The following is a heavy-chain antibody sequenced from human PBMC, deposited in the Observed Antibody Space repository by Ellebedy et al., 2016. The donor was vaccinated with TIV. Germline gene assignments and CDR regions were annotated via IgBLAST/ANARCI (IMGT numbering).Heavy chain of an antibody. Sequence: SGPTLVKPTQTLTLTCTFSGFSLNTPGVGVGWVRQPPGKALEWLSLTYADGETRYSPSLKSRLSITKDTSRNQVLLTMTNMDPADTATYYCVHRLYHFYFDFWGQGALVTVSS. J-gene: IGHJ4*02. V-gene: IGHV2-5*02. D-gene: IGHD3-16*01. CDR1: GFSLNTPGVG. CDR3: VHRLYHFYFDF. CDR2: TYADGET.